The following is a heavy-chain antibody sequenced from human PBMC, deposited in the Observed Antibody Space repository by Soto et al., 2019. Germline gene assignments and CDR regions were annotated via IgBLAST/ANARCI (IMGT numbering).Heavy chain of an antibody. J-gene: IGHJ4*02. V-gene: IGHV3-64*02. CDR3: ARERQMAYDY. CDR1: GFTFSSYA. Sequence: EVQLVESGEGLVQPGGSLRLSCAASGFTFSSYAMHWVRQAPGKGLEYVSAISSNGGSTYYADSVEGRFTISRDNSKNTLYLQMGSLRAEDMAVYYCARERQMAYDYWGQGTLVTVSS. CDR2: ISSNGGST.